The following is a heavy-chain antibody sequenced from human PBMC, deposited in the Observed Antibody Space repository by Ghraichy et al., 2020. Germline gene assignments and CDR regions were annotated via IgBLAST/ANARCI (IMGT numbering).Heavy chain of an antibody. J-gene: IGHJ6*02. CDR3: AGTVIPDYYYWYGMDV. V-gene: IGHV4-61*01. CDR2: FFYNGSP. Sequence: ESLNISCTVTGGSVSGGTYYWTWIWQPPGKGLEWIGHFFYNGSPNYNPSLNSRVTMSVDTSKNQFSLNLRSVTAADTALYYCAGTVIPDYYYWYGMDVWGQGTTVTVTS. CDR1: GGSVSGGTYY. D-gene: IGHD2-21*01.